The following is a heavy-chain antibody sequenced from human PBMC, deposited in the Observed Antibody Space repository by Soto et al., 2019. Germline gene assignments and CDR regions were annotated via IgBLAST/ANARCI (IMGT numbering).Heavy chain of an antibody. CDR1: GGSISSSSYY. J-gene: IGHJ4*02. Sequence: QLQLQESGPGLVKPSETLSLTCTVSGGSISSSSYYWGWIRQPPGKGLEWIGSIYYSGSTYYNPSLRSRVNLSVDTSKNQCSRKLSSVTAADTAVYYCARHTPAISISDHWGQGTLVTVSS. V-gene: IGHV4-39*01. D-gene: IGHD2-15*01. CDR2: IYYSGST. CDR3: ARHTPAISISDH.